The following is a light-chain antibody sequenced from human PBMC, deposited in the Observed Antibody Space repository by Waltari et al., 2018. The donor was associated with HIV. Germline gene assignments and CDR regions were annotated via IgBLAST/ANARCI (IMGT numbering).Light chain of an antibody. J-gene: IGLJ3*02. V-gene: IGLV1-40*01. CDR3: QSYDSSLNAWV. Sequence: QSVLTQPPSVSGAPGQRVPISCTGSSSNLRARSDAHWYQQFPRTPPTLVIFANTNRPAGIPDRFSGSKSGTSASLVITGVQAEDEADYYCQSYDSSLNAWVFGGGTKLTVL. CDR2: ANT. CDR1: SSNLRARSD.